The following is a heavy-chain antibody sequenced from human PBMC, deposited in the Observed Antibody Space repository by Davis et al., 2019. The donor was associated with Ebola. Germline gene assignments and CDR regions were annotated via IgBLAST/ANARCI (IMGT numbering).Heavy chain of an antibody. CDR3: ARGYYDSTGNRYFDF. CDR2: ISYDGSNK. V-gene: IGHV3-30*14. D-gene: IGHD3-22*01. Sequence: GESLKISCAASGFTFSSYAMHWVRQAPGKGLEWVAVISYDGSNKYYADSVKGRFTISRHNSKNTLYLQINSLRAEDTAVYYCARGYYDSTGNRYFDFWGRGTLVTVSS. J-gene: IGHJ2*01. CDR1: GFTFSSYA.